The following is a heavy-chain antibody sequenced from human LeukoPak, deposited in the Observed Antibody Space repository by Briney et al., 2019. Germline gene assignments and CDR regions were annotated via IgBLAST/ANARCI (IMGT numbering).Heavy chain of an antibody. CDR2: ISSSSSYI. J-gene: IGHJ4*02. D-gene: IGHD5-12*01. V-gene: IGHV3-21*01. CDR1: GFTFSSYS. Sequence: PGGSLGLSCAASGFTFSSYSMNWVRQAPGKGLEWVSSISSSSSYIYYADSVKGRFAISRDNAKNSLYLQMNSLRAEDTAVYYCARGGYSGYDFWFVVTTTVTTSSDYWGQGTLVTVSS. CDR3: ARGGYSGYDFWFVVTTTVTTSSDY.